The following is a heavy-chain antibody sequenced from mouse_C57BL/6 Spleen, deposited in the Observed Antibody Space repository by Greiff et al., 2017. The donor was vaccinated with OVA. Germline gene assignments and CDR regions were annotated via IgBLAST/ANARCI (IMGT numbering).Heavy chain of an antibody. CDR1: GFSLTSYG. J-gene: IGHJ2*01. CDR3: ARSYYYGSSGNYFDY. CDR2: IWSGGST. Sequence: QVHVKQSGPGLVQPSQSLSITCTVSGFSLTSYGVHWVRQSPGKGLEWLGVIWSGGSTDYNAAFISRLSISKDNSKSQVFFKMNRLQADDTAIYYCARSYYYGSSGNYFDYWGQGTTLTVSS. D-gene: IGHD1-1*01. V-gene: IGHV2-2*01.